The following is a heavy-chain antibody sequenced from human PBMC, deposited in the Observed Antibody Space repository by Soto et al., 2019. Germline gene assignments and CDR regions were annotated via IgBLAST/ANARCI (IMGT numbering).Heavy chain of an antibody. D-gene: IGHD5-18*01. CDR2: IIPIFGTA. J-gene: IGHJ4*02. CDR3: ARAPLHLTAMGFDY. CDR1: GGTFSSYA. Sequence: GASVKVSCKASGGTFSSYAISCVRQAPGQGLEWMGGIIPIFGTADYAQKFQGRVTITADESTSTAYMELSSLRSEDTAVYYCARAPLHLTAMGFDYCGQGTLVTVS. V-gene: IGHV1-69*13.